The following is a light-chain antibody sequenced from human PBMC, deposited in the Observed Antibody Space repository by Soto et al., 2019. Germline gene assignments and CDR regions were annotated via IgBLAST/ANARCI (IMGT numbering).Light chain of an antibody. CDR3: MQQTQFPFT. Sequence: DTVMTQSPLSLPVPLGKPTSISCSYSQSLVYSDGNTYLNWLQQRPGQPPRLLIYNISKRFSGVPERFTGSGAGTDFTLKSSRVAAEDVGTYYCMQQTQFPFTFGGGTKVDIK. J-gene: IGKJ4*01. CDR2: NIS. CDR1: QSLVYSDGNTY. V-gene: IGKV2-24*01.